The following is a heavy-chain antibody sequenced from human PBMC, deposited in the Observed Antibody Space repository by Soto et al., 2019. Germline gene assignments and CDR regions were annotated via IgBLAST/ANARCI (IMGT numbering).Heavy chain of an antibody. CDR2: IYYSGST. Sequence: SETLSLTCSVSSVSISSISYSWGWIRQPPGKGLEWIGTIYYSGSTHYNPSLEGRVAISADTPNNQLSLRLSSVTAADTAVYYCGRQPGHCGSTTCFGYYSVDVWGQGTTVT. D-gene: IGHD2-2*01. CDR1: SVSISSISYS. J-gene: IGHJ6*02. V-gene: IGHV4-39*01. CDR3: GRQPGHCGSTTCFGYYSVDV.